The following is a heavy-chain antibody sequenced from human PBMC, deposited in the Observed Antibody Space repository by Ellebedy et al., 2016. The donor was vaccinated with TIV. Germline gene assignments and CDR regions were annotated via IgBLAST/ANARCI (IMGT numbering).Heavy chain of an antibody. CDR2: IFPGYSDT. Sequence: PGGSLRLSCKGSGYSFTSYWIGWVRQMPGKGLEWMGIIFPGYSDTRYSPSFQGQVTISADKSISTAYLQWSSLKSSDTAMYYCARLPRALRAVTTEPLGDYWGQGTLVTVSS. D-gene: IGHD4-17*01. CDR3: ARLPRALRAVTTEPLGDY. J-gene: IGHJ4*02. V-gene: IGHV5-51*01. CDR1: GYSFTSYW.